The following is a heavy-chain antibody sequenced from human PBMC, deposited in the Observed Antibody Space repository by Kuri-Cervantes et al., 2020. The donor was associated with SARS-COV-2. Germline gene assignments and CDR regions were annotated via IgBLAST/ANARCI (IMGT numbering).Heavy chain of an antibody. CDR2: MNPNSGNT. D-gene: IGHD6-19*01. CDR1: GYTFTSYD. J-gene: IGHJ4*02. Sequence: GGSLRLSCKASGYTFTSYDINWVRQATGQGLEWMGWMNPNSGNTGYAQKFQGRVTMTRNTSVSTAYMELSSLRSEDTAVYYCARGRLWARLFGSGWYVLDYWGQGTLVTVSS. CDR3: ARGRLWARLFGSGWYVLDY. V-gene: IGHV1-8*02.